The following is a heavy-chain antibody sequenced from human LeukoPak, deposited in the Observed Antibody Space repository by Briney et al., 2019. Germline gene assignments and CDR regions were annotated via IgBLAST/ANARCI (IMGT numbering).Heavy chain of an antibody. D-gene: IGHD5-12*01. CDR1: GVSFSGYY. J-gene: IGHJ5*02. Sequence: SETLSLTCAVYGVSFSGYYWSWIRQPPGKGLEWIGEINHSGSTNYNPSLKSRVTISVDTSKNQFSLKLSSVTAADTAAYYCASLRWPRLGWFDPWGQGTLVTVSS. CDR2: INHSGST. CDR3: ASLRWPRLGWFDP. V-gene: IGHV4-34*01.